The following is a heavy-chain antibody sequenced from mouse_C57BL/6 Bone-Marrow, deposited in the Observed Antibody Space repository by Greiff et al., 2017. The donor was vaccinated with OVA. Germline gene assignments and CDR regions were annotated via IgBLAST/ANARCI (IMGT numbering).Heavy chain of an antibody. CDR3: TRSYSNYGDFDY. CDR1: GYTFTDYE. J-gene: IGHJ2*01. CDR2: IDPETGGT. Sequence: QVQLQQSGAELVRPGASVTLSCKASGYTFTDYEMHWVKQTPVHGLEWIGAIDPETGGTAYNQKFKGKAILTADKSSSTAYMELLILTSEDSAVYYCTRSYSNYGDFDYWGQGTTLTVSS. D-gene: IGHD2-5*01. V-gene: IGHV1-15*01.